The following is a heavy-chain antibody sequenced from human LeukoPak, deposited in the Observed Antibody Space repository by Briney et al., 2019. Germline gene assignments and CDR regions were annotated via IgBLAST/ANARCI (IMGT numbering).Heavy chain of an antibody. CDR3: AKDRGRYRY. J-gene: IGHJ4*02. Sequence: GAPRPLCCAFGVTFSSYSQRWFRQAPGEGVEWVSAISGSGGSTYYADSVKGRFTISRDNSKNTLYLQMNSLRAEDTAVYYCAKDRGRYRYWGQGTLVTVSS. CDR2: ISGSGGST. V-gene: IGHV3-23*01. D-gene: IGHD3-10*01. CDR1: GVTFSSYS.